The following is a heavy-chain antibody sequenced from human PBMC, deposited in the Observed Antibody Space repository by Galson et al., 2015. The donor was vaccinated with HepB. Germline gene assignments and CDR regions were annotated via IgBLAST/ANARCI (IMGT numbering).Heavy chain of an antibody. V-gene: IGHV1-2*04. CDR3: ARGHYDYVWGTYGMDV. CDR2: INPNSGGT. Sequence: SVKVSCKASGYTFTGYYVHWVRQAPGQGLEWMGWINPNSGGTNYAQKFQGWVTMTRDTSISTAYMELSRLRSDDTAVYYCARGHYDYVWGTYGMDVWGQGTTVTVSS. J-gene: IGHJ6*02. D-gene: IGHD3-16*01. CDR1: GYTFTGYY.